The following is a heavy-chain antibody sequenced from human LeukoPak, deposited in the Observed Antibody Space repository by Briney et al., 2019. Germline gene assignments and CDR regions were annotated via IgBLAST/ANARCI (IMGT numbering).Heavy chain of an antibody. Sequence: PGGSLRLSCGASGFIFSNYAMSWVRQAPGKGLEWVSAISGSGVYTYYADSVKGRFTISRDNSKNTLYLQMNSLTAEDTAIYYCVSGGDYHVRLCTYWGQGTLVTVSS. CDR1: GFIFSNYA. V-gene: IGHV3-23*01. CDR2: ISGSGVYT. J-gene: IGHJ4*01. CDR3: VSGGDYHVRLCTY. D-gene: IGHD4-17*01.